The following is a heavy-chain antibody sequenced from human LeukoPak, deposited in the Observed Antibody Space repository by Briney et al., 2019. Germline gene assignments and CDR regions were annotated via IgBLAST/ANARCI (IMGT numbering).Heavy chain of an antibody. CDR1: GSSISSYY. CDR3: ARDVVVPYGTGSYRLNGFDP. J-gene: IGHJ5*02. CDR2: IYTSGST. Sequence: SETLSLTCTVSGSSISSYYWSWIRKPAGKGLEWIGRIYTSGSTNYNLSLKSRVTMSVDTSKNLSSLKLSSVTAADTDVDYCARDVVVPYGTGSYRLNGFDPWGQGTMVTVSS. D-gene: IGHD3-10*01. V-gene: IGHV4-4*07.